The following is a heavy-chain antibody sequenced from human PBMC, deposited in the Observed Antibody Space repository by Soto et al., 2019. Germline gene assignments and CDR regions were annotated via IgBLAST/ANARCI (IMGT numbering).Heavy chain of an antibody. CDR1: GFTFSSYA. D-gene: IGHD2-2*01. Sequence: GGSLRLSCSASGFTFSSYAMHWVRQAPGKGLEYVSAISSNGGSTYYADSVKGRFTISRDNSKNTLYLQMSSLRAEDTAVYYCVYYCSSTSCHRHFDYWGQGTLVTVSS. CDR3: VYYCSSTSCHRHFDY. CDR2: ISSNGGST. V-gene: IGHV3-64D*08. J-gene: IGHJ4*02.